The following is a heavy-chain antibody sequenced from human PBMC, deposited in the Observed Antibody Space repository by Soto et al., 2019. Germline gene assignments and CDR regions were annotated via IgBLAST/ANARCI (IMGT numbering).Heavy chain of an antibody. J-gene: IGHJ4*02. CDR2: LSGSGAST. CDR1: GFTFGSYG. D-gene: IGHD4-17*01. CDR3: AKAPPYGGHIFEY. Sequence: GGSLRLSCAASGFTFGSYGMTWVRQAPGKGLAWVSTLSGSGASTFYADSVKGRFTISRDNSKNTLYLQMDSLRVEDTAVYYCAKAPPYGGHIFEYWGQGTLVTVSS. V-gene: IGHV3-23*01.